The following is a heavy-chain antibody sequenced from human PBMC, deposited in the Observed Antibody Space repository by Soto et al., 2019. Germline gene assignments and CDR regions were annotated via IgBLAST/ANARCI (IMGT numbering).Heavy chain of an antibody. Sequence: PVGSLRLSCAASGFTFSSYSMNWVRQAPGKGLEWVAVISYDGSNKYYADSVKGRFTISRDNSKNTLYLQMNSLRAEDTAVYYCAREFTQSGSFDYWGQGTLVNVSS. CDR2: ISYDGSNK. CDR3: AREFTQSGSFDY. CDR1: GFTFSSYS. V-gene: IGHV3-30*03. J-gene: IGHJ4*02. D-gene: IGHD3-10*01.